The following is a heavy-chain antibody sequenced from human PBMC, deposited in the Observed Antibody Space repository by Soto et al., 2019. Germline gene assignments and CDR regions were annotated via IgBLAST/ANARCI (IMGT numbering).Heavy chain of an antibody. CDR1: GYTFSSAD. CDR3: ARGRSYYYYQMDV. Sequence: ASVKVSCKASGYTFSSADINWVRHATGQGLEWLGWMNPNSGNTGYAQNFQGRVTMSSNTSISTAYMELSGLTSEDTAVYYCARGRSYYYYQMDVWGKGTTVTVSS. J-gene: IGHJ6*03. CDR2: MNPNSGNT. V-gene: IGHV1-8*01.